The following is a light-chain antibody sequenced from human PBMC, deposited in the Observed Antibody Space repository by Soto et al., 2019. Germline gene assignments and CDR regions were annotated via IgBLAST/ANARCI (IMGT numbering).Light chain of an antibody. V-gene: IGLV2-14*01. Sequence: QSALTQPASVSGSPGQSITISCTGTSSDVGGYNYVSWYQQHPGKAPKLMIYEVSSRPSGVSNRFSGSKSGNTASLTISGLQAEDEADYYCSSHTSRSTRVFGGGTKVTVL. CDR1: SSDVGGYNY. CDR2: EVS. CDR3: SSHTSRSTRV. J-gene: IGLJ3*02.